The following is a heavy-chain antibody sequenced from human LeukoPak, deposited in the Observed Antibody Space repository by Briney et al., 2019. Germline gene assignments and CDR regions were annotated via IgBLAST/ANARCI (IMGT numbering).Heavy chain of an antibody. J-gene: IGHJ6*02. CDR3: AREVDCSSTSCCTVPLIYYYYYGMDV. Sequence: AGGSLRLSCAASGFTFSSYAMHWVRQAPGKGLEWVAVISYDGSNKYYADSVKGRFTISRDNSKTTLYLQMNSLRAEDTAVHYCAREVDCSSTSCCTVPLIYYYYYGMDVWGQGTTVTVSS. V-gene: IGHV3-30-3*01. CDR1: GFTFSSYA. D-gene: IGHD2-2*02. CDR2: ISYDGSNK.